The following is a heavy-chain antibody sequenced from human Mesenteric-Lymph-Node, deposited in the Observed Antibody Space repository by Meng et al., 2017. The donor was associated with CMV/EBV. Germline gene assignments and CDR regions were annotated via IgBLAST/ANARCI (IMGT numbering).Heavy chain of an antibody. Sequence: GESLKISCVASGFTFSSYWMHWVRQAPGKGLVWVSRINSDGSSASYADSVKGRVTISRDNAKNTVYLQMNSLRAENTALYYCARDQTLVRGIFHYYYGMDVWGQGTTVTVSS. D-gene: IGHD3-10*01. V-gene: IGHV3-74*01. CDR1: GFTFSSYW. J-gene: IGHJ6*02. CDR3: ARDQTLVRGIFHYYYGMDV. CDR2: INSDGSSA.